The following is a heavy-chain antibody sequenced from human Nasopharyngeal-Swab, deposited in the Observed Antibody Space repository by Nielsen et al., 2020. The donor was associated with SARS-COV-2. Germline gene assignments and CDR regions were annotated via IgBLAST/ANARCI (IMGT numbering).Heavy chain of an antibody. Sequence: ASVKVSCKASGYTFTSYGISWVRQAPGQGLEWMGWISAYTGNTNYAQKLQGRVTMTTDPSTSTAYMELRSLRSDDTDVYYCARDAWGSGWFVDAFDIWGQGTMVTVSS. J-gene: IGHJ3*02. CDR2: ISAYTGNT. CDR3: ARDAWGSGWFVDAFDI. D-gene: IGHD6-19*01. CDR1: GYTFTSYG. V-gene: IGHV1-18*01.